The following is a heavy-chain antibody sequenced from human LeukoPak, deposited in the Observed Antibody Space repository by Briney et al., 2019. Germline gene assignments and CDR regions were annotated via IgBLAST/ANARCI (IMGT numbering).Heavy chain of an antibody. CDR3: ARSYYDSSGLNWFDP. CDR2: IIPIFGTA. Sequence: SVKVSXKASGGTFSSYAISWVRQAPGQGLEWMGGIIPIFGTANYAQKFQGRVTITADESTSTAYMELSSLRSEDTAVYYCARSYYDSSGLNWFDPWGQGTLVTVSS. V-gene: IGHV1-69*13. D-gene: IGHD3-22*01. CDR1: GGTFSSYA. J-gene: IGHJ5*02.